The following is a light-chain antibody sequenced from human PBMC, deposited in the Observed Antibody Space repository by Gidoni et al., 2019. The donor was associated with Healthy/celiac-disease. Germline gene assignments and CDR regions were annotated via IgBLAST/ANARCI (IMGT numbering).Light chain of an antibody. CDR2: GNS. V-gene: IGLV1-40*01. Sequence: QSVLTQPPSVSGAPGQRITISCTGSSSNIGAGYAVHWYQQLPGTAPKLLIYGNSNRPSGVPDRFSGSKSGTSASLAITGLQAEDEAYYYCQSYDSSLSGFYVFGTGTKVTVL. CDR3: QSYDSSLSGFYV. J-gene: IGLJ1*01. CDR1: SSNIGAGYA.